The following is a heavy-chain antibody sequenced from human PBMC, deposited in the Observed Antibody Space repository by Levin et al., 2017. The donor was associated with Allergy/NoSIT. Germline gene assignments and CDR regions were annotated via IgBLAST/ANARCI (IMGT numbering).Heavy chain of an antibody. CDR2: INHSGST. D-gene: IGHD3-10*01. V-gene: IGHV4-34*01. J-gene: IGHJ4*02. CDR1: GGSFSGYY. Sequence: PSETLSLTCAVYGGSFSGYYWSWIRQPPGKGLEWIGEINHSGSTNYNPSLKSRVTISVDTSKNQFSLKLSSVTAADTAVYYCASAEFFYYGSGSYYDYWGQGTLVTVSS. CDR3: ASAEFFYYGSGSYYDY.